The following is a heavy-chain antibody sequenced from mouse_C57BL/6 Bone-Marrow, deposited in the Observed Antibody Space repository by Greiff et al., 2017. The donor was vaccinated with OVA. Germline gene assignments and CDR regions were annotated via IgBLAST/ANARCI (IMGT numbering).Heavy chain of an antibody. CDR2: ISSGGSYT. D-gene: IGHD2-4*01. J-gene: IGHJ4*01. Sequence: EVKVVESGGDLVKPGGSLKLSCAASGFTFTSYGMSWVRQTPDKRLEWVATISSGGSYTYYPDSVKGRFTISRDNAKNTLYLQRSSLKSEDTAMYYCARRRDDYDSYYAMDYWGQGTSVTVSS. V-gene: IGHV5-6*02. CDR1: GFTFTSYG. CDR3: ARRRDDYDSYYAMDY.